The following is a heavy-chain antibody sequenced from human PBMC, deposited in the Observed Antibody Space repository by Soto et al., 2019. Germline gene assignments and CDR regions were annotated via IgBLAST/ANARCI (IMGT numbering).Heavy chain of an antibody. V-gene: IGHV3-33*01. CDR1: GFTFSTYG. Sequence: QVQLVESGGGVVQPGKSLRLSCTASGFTFSTYGMHWVRQAPGKGLEWVAVIWYDGSNKYHRDSLKGRFTISRDNSKNTLYLQMNNLRAEDTAVYFCGRDGALGDTAVVDSWGQGTLVTVSS. J-gene: IGHJ4*02. D-gene: IGHD5-18*01. CDR3: GRDGALGDTAVVDS. CDR2: IWYDGSNK.